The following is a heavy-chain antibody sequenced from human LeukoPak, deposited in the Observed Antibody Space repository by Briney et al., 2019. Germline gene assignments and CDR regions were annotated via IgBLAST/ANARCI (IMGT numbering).Heavy chain of an antibody. J-gene: IGHJ4*02. CDR1: GFTVSSNY. Sequence: GGSLRLSCAASGFTVSSNYMSWVRQAPGKGLEWVSVIYSGGSTYYADSVKGRFTISRDNSKNTLYLQMNSLRAGDTAVYYCARVASDSSGYYHYFDYWGQGTLVTVSS. D-gene: IGHD3-22*01. CDR3: ARVASDSSGYYHYFDY. CDR2: IYSGGST. V-gene: IGHV3-53*01.